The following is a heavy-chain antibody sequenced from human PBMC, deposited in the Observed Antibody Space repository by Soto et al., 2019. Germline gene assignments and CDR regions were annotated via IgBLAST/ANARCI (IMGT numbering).Heavy chain of an antibody. CDR2: VWPDGSKK. Sequence: GSLRLSCSASAFPFNRYVMNWVRQAPGKGLEWVASVWPDGSKKSYAGSVQGRFSISRDNSKNTLSLQMNSLRAEDTAVYYCAKAPSSGWSMYNWFDHWGQGTLVTVSS. CDR3: AKAPSSGWSMYNWFDH. CDR1: AFPFNRYV. J-gene: IGHJ5*02. D-gene: IGHD6-19*01. V-gene: IGHV3-33*03.